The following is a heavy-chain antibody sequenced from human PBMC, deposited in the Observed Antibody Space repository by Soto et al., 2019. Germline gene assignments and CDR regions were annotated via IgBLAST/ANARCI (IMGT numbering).Heavy chain of an antibody. V-gene: IGHV3-33*06. CDR1: GFTFSSYG. CDR2: IWYDGSNK. D-gene: IGHD2-15*01. CDR3: AESDPYCSGGSCPPDY. J-gene: IGHJ4*02. Sequence: GGSLGLSCAASGFTFSSYGMHWVRQAPGKGLEWVAVIWYDGSNKYYADSVKGRFTISRDNSKNTLYLQMNSLRAEDTAVYYCAESDPYCSGGSCPPDYWGQGTLVTVSS.